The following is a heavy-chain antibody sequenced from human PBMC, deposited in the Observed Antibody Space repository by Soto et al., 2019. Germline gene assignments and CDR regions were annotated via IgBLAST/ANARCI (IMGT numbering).Heavy chain of an antibody. CDR2: IFYSGST. CDR1: GGSISTYY. CDR3: ARARNWNDLAADY. J-gene: IGHJ4*02. Sequence: SETLSLTCTVSGGSISTYYWSWIRQPPGKGLEWIGHIFYSGSTRHNPSLKSRVTISVDTSKNQFSLNLSSVTAADTAVYYCARARNWNDLAADYWGQGTLVTVSS. D-gene: IGHD1-20*01. V-gene: IGHV4-59*08.